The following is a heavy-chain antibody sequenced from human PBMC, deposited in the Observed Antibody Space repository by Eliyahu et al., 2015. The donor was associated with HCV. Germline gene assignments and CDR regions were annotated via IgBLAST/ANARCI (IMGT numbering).Heavy chain of an antibody. V-gene: IGHV4-39*01. J-gene: IGHJ6*02. Sequence: QLQLQESGPGLVKPSETLSLTCXVSXGSISSSSYYWGWIRQPPGKGXEWIGSIYYXGXTYYNPSLKSRVTISVDTSKNQFSLKLSSVTAADTAVYYCARPWVDPREIVVVPAAEGYGMDVWGQGTTVTVSS. CDR1: XGSISSSSYY. CDR3: ARPWVDPREIVVVPAAEGYGMDV. D-gene: IGHD2-2*01. CDR2: IYYXGXT.